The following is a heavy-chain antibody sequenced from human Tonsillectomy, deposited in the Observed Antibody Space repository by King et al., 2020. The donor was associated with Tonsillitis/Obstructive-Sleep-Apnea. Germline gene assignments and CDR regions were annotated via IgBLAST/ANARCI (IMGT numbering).Heavy chain of an antibody. Sequence: QVQLVESGAEVKKPGASVKVSCKASGYSFSTYGISWVRQAPGQGLEWMVWISAYSGNTAFAQKLEGRVSMTTDTSKSTAYMELRSLRSDDTAVYYCARGSPTWGSDGYFDLWGRGTLVTVSS. CDR3: ARGSPTWGSDGYFDL. CDR2: ISAYSGNT. J-gene: IGHJ2*01. V-gene: IGHV1-18*01. D-gene: IGHD2/OR15-2a*01. CDR1: GYSFSTYG.